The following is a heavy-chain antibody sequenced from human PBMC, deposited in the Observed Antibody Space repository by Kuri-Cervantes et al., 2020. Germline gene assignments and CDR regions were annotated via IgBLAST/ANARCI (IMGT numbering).Heavy chain of an antibody. J-gene: IGHJ4*02. CDR3: AKQGHAVTTLEHYFAH. V-gene: IGHV3-23*01. CDR2: ISGSGGST. CDR1: GFTFSSYA. Sequence: GGSLRLSCAASGFTFSSYAMSWVRQAPGKGLEWVSAISGSGGSTYYADSVKGRFTISRDNSKNTLYLQMNSLRAEDSAVYYCAKQGHAVTTLEHYFAHWGQGTLVTVSS. D-gene: IGHD4-11*01.